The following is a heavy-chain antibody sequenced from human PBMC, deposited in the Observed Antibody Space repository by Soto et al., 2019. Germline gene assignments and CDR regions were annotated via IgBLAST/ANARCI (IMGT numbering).Heavy chain of an antibody. CDR3: ARDWGTFGYYDSSGYFDY. V-gene: IGHV1-69*01. Sequence: QVQLVQSGAEVKKPGSSVKVSCKASGGTFSSYAISWVRQAPGQGLEWMGGIIPIFGTANYAQKFQGRVTITADESTSTANMELSSLRSEDTAVYYCARDWGTFGYYDSSGYFDYWGQGTLVTVSS. CDR2: IIPIFGTA. D-gene: IGHD3-22*01. CDR1: GGTFSSYA. J-gene: IGHJ4*02.